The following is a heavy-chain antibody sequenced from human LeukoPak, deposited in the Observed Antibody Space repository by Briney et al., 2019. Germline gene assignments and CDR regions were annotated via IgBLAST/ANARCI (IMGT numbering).Heavy chain of an antibody. CDR3: ASSWYGGYGY. Sequence: SETLSLTCAVYGGSFSGYYWSWIRQPPGKGLEWIGEINHSGSTNYNPSLKSRVTISVDTSKNQFSLKLSSVTAADTAVYYCASSWYGGYGYWGQGTPVTVSS. CDR2: INHSGST. V-gene: IGHV4-34*01. D-gene: IGHD5-12*01. J-gene: IGHJ4*02. CDR1: GGSFSGYY.